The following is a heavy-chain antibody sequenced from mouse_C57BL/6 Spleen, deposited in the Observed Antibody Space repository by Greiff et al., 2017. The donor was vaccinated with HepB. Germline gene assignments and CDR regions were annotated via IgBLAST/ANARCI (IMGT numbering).Heavy chain of an antibody. D-gene: IGHD1-1*01. V-gene: IGHV5-4*01. CDR1: GFTFSSYA. CDR2: ISDGGSYT. J-gene: IGHJ1*03. CDR3: ARVYYYGSDWYFDV. Sequence: EVQVVESGGGLVKPGGSLKLSCAASGFTFSSYAMSWVRQTPEKRLEWVATISDGGSYTYYPDNVKGRFTISRDNAKNNLYLQMSHLKSEDTAMYYCARVYYYGSDWYFDVWGTGTTVTVSS.